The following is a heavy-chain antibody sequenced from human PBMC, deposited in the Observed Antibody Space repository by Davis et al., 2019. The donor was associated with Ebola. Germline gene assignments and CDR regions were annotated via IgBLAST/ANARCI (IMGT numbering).Heavy chain of an antibody. V-gene: IGHV1-2*02. CDR1: GYTFTNYG. Sequence: ASVKVSCKTSGYTFTNYGITWLRQAPGQGLEWMGWINPYTGATKYSQQFQGRVTMTRDMSISTAHMEVDGLRSDDTAVYYCARTPLGFDGSGYFYGYFDYWGQGALVTVSS. D-gene: IGHD3-22*01. J-gene: IGHJ4*02. CDR2: INPYTGAT. CDR3: ARTPLGFDGSGYFYGYFDY.